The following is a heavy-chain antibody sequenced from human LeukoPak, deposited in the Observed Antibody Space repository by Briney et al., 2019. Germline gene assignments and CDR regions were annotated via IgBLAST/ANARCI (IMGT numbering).Heavy chain of an antibody. D-gene: IGHD4-23*01. J-gene: IGHJ4*02. Sequence: ASETLSLTCTVSGGSINSGSYYWSWIRQPAGKGLEWIGRIYTSGSTNYNPSLKSRVTISVDTSKNQFSLKLSSVTAADTAVYYCARGFYGGNTPGYFDYWGQGTLVTVSS. V-gene: IGHV4-61*02. CDR1: GGSINSGSYY. CDR3: ARGFYGGNTPGYFDY. CDR2: IYTSGST.